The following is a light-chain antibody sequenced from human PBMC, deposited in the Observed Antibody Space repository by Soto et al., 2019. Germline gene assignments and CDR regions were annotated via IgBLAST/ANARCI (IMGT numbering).Light chain of an antibody. CDR1: SSDVGSYNL. CDR2: EVS. CDR3: CSYAGSKTYV. Sequence: QSVLTQPASVSGSPGQSITISCTGTSSDVGSYNLVSWYQQHPGKAPKLMIYEVSKRPSGVSNRFSGSKSGNTASMKISGLRCEDEVDYYSCSYAGSKTYVFGTGTKVTVL. J-gene: IGLJ1*01. V-gene: IGLV2-23*02.